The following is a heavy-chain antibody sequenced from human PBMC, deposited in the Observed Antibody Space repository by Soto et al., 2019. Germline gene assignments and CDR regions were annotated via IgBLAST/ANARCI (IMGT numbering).Heavy chain of an antibody. CDR1: GYTFTSYD. Sequence: QVQLVQSGAEVKKPGASVKVSCKASGYTFTSYDINWVRQATGQGLEWMGWMNPNNGNTGYAQKFQGRVTMTRNTAMSTAYMELSSLRSEDTAVYYCARQYYDFWSGYNSGMDVWGQGTTVTVSS. CDR3: ARQYYDFWSGYNSGMDV. D-gene: IGHD3-3*01. V-gene: IGHV1-8*01. CDR2: MNPNNGNT. J-gene: IGHJ6*02.